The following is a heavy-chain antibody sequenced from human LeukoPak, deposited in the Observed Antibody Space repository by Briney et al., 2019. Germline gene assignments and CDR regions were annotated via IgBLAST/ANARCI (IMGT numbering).Heavy chain of an antibody. J-gene: IGHJ4*02. Sequence: SVKVSCKTFGYTFSNYGVNWVRQAPGQGLEWMGWISGDTGDTKFARNFQGRLTMTTDTSTFTAFMELRSLRPDDTAVYYCARDLKILVGVNLFDYWGQGTLVTVSS. CDR2: ISGDTGDT. CDR3: ARDLKILVGVNLFDY. V-gene: IGHV1-18*01. CDR1: GYTFSNYG. D-gene: IGHD1-26*01.